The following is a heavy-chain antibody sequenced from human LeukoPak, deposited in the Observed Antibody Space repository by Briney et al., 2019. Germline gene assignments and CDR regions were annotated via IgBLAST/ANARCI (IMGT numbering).Heavy chain of an antibody. CDR1: GYTFTGYY. D-gene: IGHD3/OR15-3a*01. V-gene: IGHV1-2*02. CDR3: ARLRTGNYYFDY. Sequence: ASVKVSCKASGYTFTGYYMHWVRHAPGQGLEWMGWINPNSGGTNYAQKLQGRVTMTTDTSTSTAYMELRSLRSDDTAVYYCARLRTGNYYFDYWGQGTLVTVSS. CDR2: INPNSGGT. J-gene: IGHJ4*02.